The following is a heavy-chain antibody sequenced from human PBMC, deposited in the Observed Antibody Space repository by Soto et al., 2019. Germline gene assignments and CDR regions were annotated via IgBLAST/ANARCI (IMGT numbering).Heavy chain of an antibody. J-gene: IGHJ6*02. CDR3: ARHKKREDSSSAGHGMDG. CDR1: GYSFTSYW. Sequence: PGESLKISCKGSGYSFTSYWISWVPQLPGKGLEWLGGIDPSDSYTNYSPSFQGHVTISADKSISTAYLQCSSLKASDTAMYYCARHKKREDSSSAGHGMDGCGQGPTVTVSS. D-gene: IGHD6-6*01. V-gene: IGHV5-10-1*01. CDR2: IDPSDSYT.